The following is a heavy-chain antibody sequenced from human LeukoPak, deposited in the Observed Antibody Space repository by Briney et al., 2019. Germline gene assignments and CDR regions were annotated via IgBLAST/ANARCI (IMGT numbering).Heavy chain of an antibody. Sequence: ASVKVSCKASGGTFSSYAISWVRQAPGQGLEWMGGIIPIFGTANYAQKFQGRVTITADESTSTAYMELSSLRSEDTAVYYCARGVDIVVVTAIDYYYYGMDVWGQGTTVTVSS. CDR1: GGTFSSYA. CDR2: IIPIFGTA. CDR3: ARGVDIVVVTAIDYYYYGMDV. J-gene: IGHJ6*02. D-gene: IGHD2-21*02. V-gene: IGHV1-69*13.